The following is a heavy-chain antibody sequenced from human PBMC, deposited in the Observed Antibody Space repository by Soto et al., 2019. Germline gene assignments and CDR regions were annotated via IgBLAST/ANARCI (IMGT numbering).Heavy chain of an antibody. D-gene: IGHD3-16*01. CDR1: RDTFSTYA. CDR2: IIPIFDSR. V-gene: IGHV1-69*01. CDR3: ARGETYLGV. Sequence: QVQLVQSGAEVKKPGSSVKVSCKASRDTFSTYAFHWVRQAPGQGLEWMGWIIPIFDSRNYAEKFQGRVTITADESTSTAYMELRSLRFEDTAVYYCARGETYLGVWGQGTTVTVSS. J-gene: IGHJ6*02.